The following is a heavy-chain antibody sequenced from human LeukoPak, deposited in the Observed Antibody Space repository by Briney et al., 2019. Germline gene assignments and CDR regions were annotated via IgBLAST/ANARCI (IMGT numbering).Heavy chain of an antibody. CDR3: ASRVWVGATFHYYYYMDV. CDR1: GFAFGSEA. D-gene: IGHD1-26*01. V-gene: IGHV3-7*01. Sequence: GGSLRLSCAVSGFAFGSEAMSWVRQAPGKGLEWVANINQDGNEKYYVDSVKGRFTISRDNAKSSLYLQMNSLRAEDTAVYYCASRVWVGATFHYYYYMDVWGKGTTVTVSS. J-gene: IGHJ6*03. CDR2: INQDGNEK.